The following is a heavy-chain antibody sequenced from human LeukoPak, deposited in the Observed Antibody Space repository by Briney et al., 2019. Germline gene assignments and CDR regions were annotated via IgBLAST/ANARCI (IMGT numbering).Heavy chain of an antibody. CDR1: GYTFTGYY. CDR3: ARDPPMVRGVIINPVDY. J-gene: IGHJ4*02. V-gene: IGHV1-2*02. Sequence: ASVKVSCKASGYTFTGYYTHWVRQAPGQGLEWMGWINPNSGGTNYAQKFQGRVTMTRDTAISTAYMELSRLRSDDMAVYYCARDPPMVRGVIINPVDYWGQGTLVTVSS. D-gene: IGHD3-10*01. CDR2: INPNSGGT.